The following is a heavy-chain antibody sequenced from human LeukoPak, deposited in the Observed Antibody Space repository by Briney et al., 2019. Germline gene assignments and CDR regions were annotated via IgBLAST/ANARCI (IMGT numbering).Heavy chain of an antibody. V-gene: IGHV1-18*01. D-gene: IGHD1-26*01. CDR2: ISAYNGNT. CDR3: ARVRGGRSGSYFDY. J-gene: IGHJ4*02. Sequence: SSVKVSCKASGYTFTSYGISGVRQAPGQGLEWMGWISAYNGNTNYAQKLQGRVTMTTDTSTSTAYMELRSLRSDDTAVYYCARVRGGRSGSYFDYWGQGTLVTVSS. CDR1: GYTFTSYG.